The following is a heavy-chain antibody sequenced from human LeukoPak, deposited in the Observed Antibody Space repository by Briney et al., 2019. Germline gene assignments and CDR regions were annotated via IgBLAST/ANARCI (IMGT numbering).Heavy chain of an antibody. CDR1: GFSFSSYA. V-gene: IGHV3-30-3*01. J-gene: IGHJ4*02. Sequence: PVGSLRLSRAGPGFSFSSYAVYRVRQAPGKGLGWVAVISYDGSNKYSAHSVKGRFTISRDDSKKTLYLQMNSLRAEDTAVFYCARGIAVAGVHYWGQGTLVTVSS. CDR3: ARGIAVAGVHY. D-gene: IGHD6-19*01. CDR2: ISYDGSNK.